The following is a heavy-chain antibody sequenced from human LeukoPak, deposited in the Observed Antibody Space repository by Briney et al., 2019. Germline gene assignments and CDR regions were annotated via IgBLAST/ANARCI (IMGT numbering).Heavy chain of an antibody. J-gene: IGHJ6*03. CDR1: GGSISSSSHY. CDR3: ARPLQLSGSHQSPYYYYMDV. V-gene: IGHV4-39*01. D-gene: IGHD3-10*01. Sequence: PSETLSLTCTVSGGSISSSSHYWGWIRQPPGKGLEWIGSIYYSGSTYYNPSLKSRVTISVDTSKNQFSLKLSSVTAADTAVYYCARPLQLSGSHQSPYYYYMDVWGKGTTVTVSS. CDR2: IYYSGST.